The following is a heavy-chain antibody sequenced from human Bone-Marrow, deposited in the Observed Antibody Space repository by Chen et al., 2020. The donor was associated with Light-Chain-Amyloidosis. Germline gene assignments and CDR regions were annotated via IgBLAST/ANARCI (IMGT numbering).Heavy chain of an antibody. Sequence: EVKLVESGGGLVQPGGSLRLSCAASGFTFKSYSMNWVRQAPGKGPEWVSNMGRRSGTMSNADSGKGRLTIPRTKAEDTLYGKRKTLKEGERVSYYGEKDNDDFGGCGGFEPGGRGTRVTVSS. CDR2: MGRRSGTM. CDR3: EKDNDDFGGCGGFEP. CDR1: GFTFKSYS. J-gene: IGHJ5*02. V-gene: IGHV3-48*02. D-gene: IGHD3-16*01.